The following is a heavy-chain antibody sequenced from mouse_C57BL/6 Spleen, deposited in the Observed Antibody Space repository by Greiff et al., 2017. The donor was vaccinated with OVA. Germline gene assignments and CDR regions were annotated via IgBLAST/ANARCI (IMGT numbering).Heavy chain of an antibody. V-gene: IGHV7-3*01. CDR1: GFTFTDYY. CDR2: IRNKANGYTT. Sequence: EVKLMESGGGLVQPGGSLSLSCAASGFTFTDYYMSWVRQPPGKALEWLGFIRNKANGYTTEYSASVKGRFTISRDNSQSILYLQMNALRAEDSATYYCARSPTTVVFDYWGQGTTLTVSS. D-gene: IGHD1-1*01. J-gene: IGHJ2*01. CDR3: ARSPTTVVFDY.